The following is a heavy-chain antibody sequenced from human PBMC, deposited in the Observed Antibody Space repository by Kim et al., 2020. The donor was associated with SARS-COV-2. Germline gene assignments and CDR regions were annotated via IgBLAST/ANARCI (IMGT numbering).Heavy chain of an antibody. CDR2: IWYDGSNK. V-gene: IGHV3-33*06. J-gene: IGHJ4*02. CDR3: AKDRGGGSGSYYGVLHY. D-gene: IGHD3-10*01. Sequence: GGSLRLSCAASGFTFSSYGMHWVRQAPGKGLEWVAVIWYDGSNKYYADSVKGRFTISRDNSKNTLYLQMKSLRAEDTAVYYCAKDRGGGSGSYYGVLHYWGQGTLVTVSS. CDR1: GFTFSSYG.